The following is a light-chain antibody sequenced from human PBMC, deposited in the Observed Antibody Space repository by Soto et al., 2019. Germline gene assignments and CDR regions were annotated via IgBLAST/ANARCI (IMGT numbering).Light chain of an antibody. V-gene: IGLV2-14*03. Sequence: HSALTQPASVSGSPGQSITISCTGTSSDVGGYNYVSWYQQYPGKAPKLIIYDVSNRPSGVSDRFSGSKSGETASLTISGLQGEDEADYYCSSHTGSNTLAFGGGTKLTVL. CDR3: SSHTGSNTLA. J-gene: IGLJ2*01. CDR2: DVS. CDR1: SSDVGGYNY.